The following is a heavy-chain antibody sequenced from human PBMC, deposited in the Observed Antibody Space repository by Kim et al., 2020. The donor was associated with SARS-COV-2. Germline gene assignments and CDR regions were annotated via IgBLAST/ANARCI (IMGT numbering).Heavy chain of an antibody. V-gene: IGHV3-23*01. CDR3: ARRTPMYYYDSSGQSWPYGMDV. J-gene: IGHJ6*02. Sequence: GGSLRLSCAASGFTFSSYAMSWVRQAPGKGLEWVSAISGSGGSTYYADSVKGRFTISRDNSKNTLYLQMNSLRAEDTAVYYCARRTPMYYYDSSGQSWPYGMDVWGQGTTVTVSS. CDR2: ISGSGGST. D-gene: IGHD3-22*01. CDR1: GFTFSSYA.